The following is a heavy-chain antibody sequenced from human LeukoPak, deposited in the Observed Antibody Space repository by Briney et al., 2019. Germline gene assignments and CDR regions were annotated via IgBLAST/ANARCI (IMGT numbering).Heavy chain of an antibody. D-gene: IGHD3-3*01. V-gene: IGHV1-18*04. CDR3: ARRTRFLEWSSDY. CDR1: GYTFTSYS. Sequence: VASVKVSCKASGYTFTSYSITWVRQAPGQGLEWMGLINIYNGKTAYSQKLQGRITMTTDTSTSTAYMELRSLRSDDTALYYCARRTRFLEWSSDYWGQGTLVTVSS. J-gene: IGHJ4*02. CDR2: INIYNGKT.